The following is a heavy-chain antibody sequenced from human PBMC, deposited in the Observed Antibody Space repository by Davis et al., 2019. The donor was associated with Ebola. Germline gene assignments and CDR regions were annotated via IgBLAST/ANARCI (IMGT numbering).Heavy chain of an antibody. D-gene: IGHD1-26*01. CDR3: ATDWWGRLFYFDY. Sequence: PGGSLRLSCTASGFTFSNCAMTWVRQTPGKGLEWVSSIGDDGRNTYYADSVKGRFSISRDNSKNTLYLQMNSLRDDDTAVYYCATDWWGRLFYFDYWGQGTLVTVSS. V-gene: IGHV3-23*01. J-gene: IGHJ4*02. CDR1: GFTFSNCA. CDR2: IGDDGRNT.